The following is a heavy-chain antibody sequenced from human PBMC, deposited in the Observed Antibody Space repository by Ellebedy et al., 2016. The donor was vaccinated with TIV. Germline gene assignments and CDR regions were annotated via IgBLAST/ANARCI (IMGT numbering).Heavy chain of an antibody. CDR1: GGSISSYY. D-gene: IGHD3-22*01. J-gene: IGHJ5*02. CDR2: IYYSGST. V-gene: IGHV4-59*01. CDR3: ARRNYYDRFDP. Sequence: SETLSLTXTVSGGSISSYYWSWIRQPPGKGLEWIGYIYYSGSTNYNPSLKSRVTISVDTSKNQFSLKLSSVTAADTAVYYCARRNYYDRFDPWGQGTLVTVSS.